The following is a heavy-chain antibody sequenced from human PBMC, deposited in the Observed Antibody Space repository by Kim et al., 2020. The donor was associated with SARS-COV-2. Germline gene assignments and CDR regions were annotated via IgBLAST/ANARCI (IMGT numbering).Heavy chain of an antibody. D-gene: IGHD3-3*01. V-gene: IGHV3-53*01. J-gene: IGHJ3*01. CDR3: ARGGNGLWTDHHAFDV. Sequence: DSLKGRFAISSDNSKNTWYLQMNNLSVDDTAVYYCARGGNGLWTDHHAFDVWGQGTMLTVSS.